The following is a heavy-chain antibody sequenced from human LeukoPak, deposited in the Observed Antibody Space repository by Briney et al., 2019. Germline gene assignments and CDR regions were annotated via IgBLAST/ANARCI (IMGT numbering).Heavy chain of an antibody. CDR3: ARASSAYYYDSSGYEGDAFDI. J-gene: IGHJ3*02. CDR2: IYHSGST. Sequence: SETLSLTCTVSGDSISTTNYYWGWIRQPPGKGLEWVGSIYHSGSTYYNPSLKSRVTISVDTSKNQFSLKLSSVTAADTAVYYCARASSAYYYDSSGYEGDAFDIWGQGTMVTVSS. CDR1: GDSISTTNYY. D-gene: IGHD3-22*01. V-gene: IGHV4-39*07.